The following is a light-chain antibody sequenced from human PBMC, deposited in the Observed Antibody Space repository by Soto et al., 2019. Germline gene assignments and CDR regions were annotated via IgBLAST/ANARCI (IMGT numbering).Light chain of an antibody. CDR2: DAS. V-gene: IGKV1-5*01. CDR1: QSISSW. J-gene: IGKJ1*01. CDR3: LQYNSYWT. Sequence: DIQMTQSPSTLSASVGDRVTITCRASQSISSWLAWYQQKPGKAPKLLIYDASSLESGVPSRFSGSGSGTEFTLIISSLQPPDFATYYCLQYNSYWTFVQGTKVEIK.